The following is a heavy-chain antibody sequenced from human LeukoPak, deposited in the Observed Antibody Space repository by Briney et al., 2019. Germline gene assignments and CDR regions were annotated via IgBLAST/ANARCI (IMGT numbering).Heavy chain of an antibody. Sequence: SETLSLTCTVSGGSISSYYWSWIRQPAGKGLEWIGRIYTSGSTNYNSSLKSRVTMSVDTSKNQFSLKLSSVTAADTAVYYCARVGLSGSYYPGSPLYYYYYMDVWGKGTTVTISS. CDR1: GGSISSYY. D-gene: IGHD3-10*01. CDR2: IYTSGST. V-gene: IGHV4-4*07. J-gene: IGHJ6*03. CDR3: ARVGLSGSYYPGSPLYYYYYMDV.